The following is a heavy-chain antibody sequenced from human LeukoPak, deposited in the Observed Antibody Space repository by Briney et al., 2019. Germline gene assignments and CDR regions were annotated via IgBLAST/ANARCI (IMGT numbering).Heavy chain of an antibody. Sequence: GGSLRLSCAASGFTFSSAAMRWVRQTPGKGLEWVSSITGNDASTYYSAPVNGRFTISRDNSKHTLSLQINSLRAEDTAVYFCAKERRRVDTAMVRSYYFENWGQGTLVTVSS. CDR2: ITGNDAST. CDR1: GFTFSSAA. D-gene: IGHD5-18*01. V-gene: IGHV3-23*01. CDR3: AKERRRVDTAMVRSYYFEN. J-gene: IGHJ4*02.